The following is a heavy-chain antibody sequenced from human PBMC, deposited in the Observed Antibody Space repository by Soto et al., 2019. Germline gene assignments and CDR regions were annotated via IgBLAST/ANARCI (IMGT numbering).Heavy chain of an antibody. CDR1: GASISSNTYY. D-gene: IGHD1-26*01. CDR3: ARDASSRPATY. J-gene: IGHJ4*02. V-gene: IGHV4-61*01. Sequence: SETLSLTCTVSGASISSNTYYWAWIRQPPGQRLEWIGFIYYSGTTDYNPSLKSRVTISVDTSKNQFSLKLSSVTAEDTAVYYCARDASSRPATYWGQGTLVTVSS. CDR2: IYYSGTT.